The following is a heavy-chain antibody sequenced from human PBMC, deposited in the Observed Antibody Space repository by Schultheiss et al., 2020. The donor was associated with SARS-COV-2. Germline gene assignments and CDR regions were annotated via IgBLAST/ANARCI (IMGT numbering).Heavy chain of an antibody. V-gene: IGHV4-34*01. Sequence: SQTLSLTCAVYGGSFSGYYWSWIRQPPGKGLEWIGEINHSGSTNYNPSLKSRVTISVDTSKNQFSLKLSSVTAADTAVYYCARVAYGSGIRNGMDVWGQGTTVTVSS. J-gene: IGHJ6*02. CDR1: GGSFSGYY. D-gene: IGHD3-10*01. CDR3: ARVAYGSGIRNGMDV. CDR2: INHSGST.